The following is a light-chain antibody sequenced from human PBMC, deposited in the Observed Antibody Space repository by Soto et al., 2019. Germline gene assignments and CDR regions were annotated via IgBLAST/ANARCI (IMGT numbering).Light chain of an antibody. CDR1: QSINSRS. J-gene: IGKJ2*01. CDR3: QQYVASPYT. CDR2: DAS. V-gene: IGKV3-20*01. Sequence: DIVLTQSPGTLSLSPGERATLSCGASQSINSRSLAWYQQKPGQAPRLLIYDASSRAPGIPDRFSASGSGTDFTLTISSLEPEDFAVYYCQQYVASPYTFGQGTKVESK.